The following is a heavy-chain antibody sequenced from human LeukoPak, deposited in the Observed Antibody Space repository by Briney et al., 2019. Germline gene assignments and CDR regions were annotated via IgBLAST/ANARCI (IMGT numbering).Heavy chain of an antibody. CDR3: AKDRAYSFDS. CDR1: GFTFSIYA. CDR2: ISASDRRT. J-gene: IGHJ4*02. V-gene: IGHV3-23*01. D-gene: IGHD5-18*01. Sequence: GGSWRLSCAASGFTFSIYAMSWVGQAPGKGPEWVSAISASDRRTYYADSVKGRFTISRDNSKNTLYLQMNSLRAEDTAVYYCAKDRAYSFDSWGQGTLVTVSS.